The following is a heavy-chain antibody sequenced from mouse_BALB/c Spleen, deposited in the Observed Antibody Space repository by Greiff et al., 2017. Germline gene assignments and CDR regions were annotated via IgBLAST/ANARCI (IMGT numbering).Heavy chain of an antibody. J-gene: IGHJ4*01. CDR2: IWGDGST. CDR1: GFSLTGYG. D-gene: IGHD1-1*01. CDR3: ARDRYYYGSSPYAMDY. Sequence: QVQLQQSGPGLVAPSQSLSITCTVSGFSLTGYGVNWVRQPPGKGLEWLGMIWGDGSTDYNSALKSRLSISKDNSKSQVFLKMNSLQTDDTARYYCARDRYYYGSSPYAMDYWGQGTSVTVSS. V-gene: IGHV2-6-7*01.